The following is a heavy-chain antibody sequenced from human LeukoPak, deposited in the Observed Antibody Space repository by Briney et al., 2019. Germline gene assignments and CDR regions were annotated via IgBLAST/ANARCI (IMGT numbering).Heavy chain of an antibody. CDR3: ARFWLPRVVPAAIRKKDAFDI. Sequence: SETLSLTCAVYGGSFSGYYWSWIRQPPGKGLEWIGEINHSGSTNYNPSLKSRVTISVDTSKNQFSLKLSSVTAADTAVYYCARFWLPRVVPAAIRKKDAFDIWGQGTMVTVSS. D-gene: IGHD2-2*02. V-gene: IGHV4-34*01. CDR1: GGSFSGYY. CDR2: INHSGST. J-gene: IGHJ3*02.